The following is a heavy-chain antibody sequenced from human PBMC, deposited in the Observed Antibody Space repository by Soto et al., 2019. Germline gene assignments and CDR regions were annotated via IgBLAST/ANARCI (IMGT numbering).Heavy chain of an antibody. Sequence: QLQLQESGPGLVKPSETLSLTCTVSGGSISGLTYNWGWIRQPPGQGLQWIGSIYYSGSPYYNPSLKGRITLSVDTTKKQSSLRLTSVTAADTAVYYCARHTMTTVTTFDCWGQGALVTVSS. J-gene: IGHJ4*02. CDR1: GGSISGLTYN. V-gene: IGHV4-39*01. CDR3: ARHTMTTVTTFDC. D-gene: IGHD4-17*01. CDR2: IYYSGSP.